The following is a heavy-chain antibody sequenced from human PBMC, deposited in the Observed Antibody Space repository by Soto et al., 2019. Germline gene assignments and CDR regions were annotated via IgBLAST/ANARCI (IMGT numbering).Heavy chain of an antibody. CDR2: MNPNSGNT. D-gene: IGHD3-9*01. V-gene: IGHV1-8*01. J-gene: IGHJ4*02. Sequence: QVQLVQSGAEVKKPGASVKVSCKASGYTFTSYDINWVRQATGQGLEWMGWMNPNSGNTGYAQKFRGRVTMTRNTSISTAYMELSSLRSEDTAVYYCARGLSYYDILTGYNDYWGQGTLVTVSS. CDR1: GYTFTSYD. CDR3: ARGLSYYDILTGYNDY.